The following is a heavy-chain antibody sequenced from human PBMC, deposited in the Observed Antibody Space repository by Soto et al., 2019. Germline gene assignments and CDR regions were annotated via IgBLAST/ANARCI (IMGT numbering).Heavy chain of an antibody. J-gene: IGHJ4*02. D-gene: IGHD2-2*01. CDR3: ARVGGGRYCSSTSCQTSFDY. CDR1: GGSFSGYY. CDR2: INHSGST. V-gene: IGHV4-34*01. Sequence: SETLSLTCAVYGGSFSGYYWSWIRQPPGKGLEWIGEINHSGSTNYNPSLKSRVTISVDTSKNQFSPKLSSVTAADTAVYYCARVGGGRYCSSTSCQTSFDYWGQGTLVTVSS.